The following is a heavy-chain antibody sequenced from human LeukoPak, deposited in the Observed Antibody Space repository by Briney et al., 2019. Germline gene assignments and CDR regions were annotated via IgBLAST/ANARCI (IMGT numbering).Heavy chain of an antibody. V-gene: IGHV1-2*02. J-gene: IGHJ4*02. CDR1: GYTFTGYH. CDR2: INPNSGGT. Sequence: GASVKVSCKASGYTFTGYHMHWVRQAPGQGLEWMGWINPNSGGTNYAQKFQGRVTMTRDTSISTAYMELSRLRSDDTAVYYCARGEGVTYYYGSGSYYNRYRPIDYWGQGTLVTVSS. CDR3: ARGEGVTYYYGSGSYYNRYRPIDY. D-gene: IGHD3-10*01.